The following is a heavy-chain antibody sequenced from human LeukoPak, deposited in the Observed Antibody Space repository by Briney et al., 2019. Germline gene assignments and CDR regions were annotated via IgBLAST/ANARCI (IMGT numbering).Heavy chain of an antibody. CDR2: IYTSGST. CDR1: GGSISSYY. CDR3: ARDRGYDTTDAFDI. D-gene: IGHD3-22*01. Sequence: ASETLSLTCTVSGGSISSYYWSWIRQPAGKGLEWIGRIYTSGSTNYNPSLKSRVTMSVDTSKNQFSLKLSSVTAADTAVYYCARDRGYDTTDAFDIWGQGTMVTVSS. V-gene: IGHV4-4*07. J-gene: IGHJ3*02.